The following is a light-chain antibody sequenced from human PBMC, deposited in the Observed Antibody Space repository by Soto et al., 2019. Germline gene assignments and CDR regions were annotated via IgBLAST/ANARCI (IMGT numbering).Light chain of an antibody. CDR3: SSYTSSNALEV. J-gene: IGLJ1*01. CDR2: EVS. Sequence: QSALTQPPSASGSPGQSVTISCTGTSSDVGGYDYVSWYQQHPGKAPKLMIYEVSRRPSGVPDRFSGSKSGNTASLTVSGLQAEDEADYYCSSYTSSNALEVFGIGTKLTVL. V-gene: IGLV2-8*01. CDR1: SSDVGGYDY.